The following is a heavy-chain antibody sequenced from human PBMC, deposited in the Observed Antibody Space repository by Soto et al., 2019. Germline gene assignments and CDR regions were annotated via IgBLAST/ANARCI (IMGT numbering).Heavy chain of an antibody. Sequence: ASGKVSCKASGYTFTSYGISWVRQAPGQGLEWMGWISAYNGNTNYAQKLQGRVTMTTDTSTSTAYMELRSLRSDDTAVYYCARIEAVAGTSVYYYGMDVWGQGTTVTVSS. CDR3: ARIEAVAGTSVYYYGMDV. D-gene: IGHD6-19*01. CDR2: ISAYNGNT. J-gene: IGHJ6*02. CDR1: GYTFTSYG. V-gene: IGHV1-18*01.